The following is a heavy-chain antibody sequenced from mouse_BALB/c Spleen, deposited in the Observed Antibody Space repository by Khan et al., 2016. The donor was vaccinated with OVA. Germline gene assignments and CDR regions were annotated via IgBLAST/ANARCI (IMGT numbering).Heavy chain of an antibody. CDR3: ARQNYYGCALDY. CDR1: GYSITSDYA. J-gene: IGHJ4*01. D-gene: IGHD1-2*01. V-gene: IGHV3-2*02. Sequence: EVQLVESGPGLAKPSQSLSLTCTVTGYSITSDYAWNWIRQFPGNKLEWMGYISYSGSTSYNPSLRSRISITRDTSKNQFFLQLNSVTTEDTATFYYARQNYYGCALDYWGQGTSVTVSS. CDR2: ISYSGST.